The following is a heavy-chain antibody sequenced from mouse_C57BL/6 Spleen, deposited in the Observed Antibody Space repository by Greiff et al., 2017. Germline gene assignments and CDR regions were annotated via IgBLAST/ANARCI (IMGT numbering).Heavy chain of an antibody. CDR2: ISSGGDYI. V-gene: IGHV5-9-1*02. CDR1: GFTFSSYA. J-gene: IGHJ1*03. D-gene: IGHD2-4*01. Sequence: EVKLVESGEGLVKPGGSLKLSCAASGFTFSSYAMSWVRQTPEKRLEWVAYISSGGDYIYYADTVKGRFTISRDNARNTLYLQMSSLKSEDTAMYYCTRGVYYDYDGWYFDVWGTGTTVTVSS. CDR3: TRGVYYDYDGWYFDV.